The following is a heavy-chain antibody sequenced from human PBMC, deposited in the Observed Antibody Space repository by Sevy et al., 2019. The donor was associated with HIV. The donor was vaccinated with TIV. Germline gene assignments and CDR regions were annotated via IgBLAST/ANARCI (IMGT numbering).Heavy chain of an antibody. Sequence: ASVKVSCKGSGYTFHNYIIYWVRQAPGQSLEWMGWVNTASGDTKCSQKFQGRVIITTDTSARTVYMELNNLRSEDTAFYFCARDFCSGGSCYSAFVYWGQGTLVTVSS. CDR2: VNTASGDT. D-gene: IGHD2-15*01. V-gene: IGHV1-3*04. J-gene: IGHJ4*02. CDR3: ARDFCSGGSCYSAFVY. CDR1: GYTFHNYI.